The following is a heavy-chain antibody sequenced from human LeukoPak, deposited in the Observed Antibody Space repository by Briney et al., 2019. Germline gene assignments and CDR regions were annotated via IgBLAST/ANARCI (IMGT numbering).Heavy chain of an antibody. Sequence: GESLKISCKGSGYSFTDYWIGWVRQMPGKGLEWMGIIYPGDSDTRYSPSFQGQVTISADKSISTAYLQWSSLKASDTAMYYCARQGYYYGSGSGQYNWFDPWGQGTLVTVSS. CDR2: IYPGDSDT. CDR1: GYSFTDYW. V-gene: IGHV5-51*01. CDR3: ARQGYYYGSGSGQYNWFDP. J-gene: IGHJ5*02. D-gene: IGHD3-10*01.